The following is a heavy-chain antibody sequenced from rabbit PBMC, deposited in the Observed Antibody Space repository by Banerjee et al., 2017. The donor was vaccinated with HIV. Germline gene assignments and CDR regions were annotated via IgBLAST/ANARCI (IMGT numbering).Heavy chain of an antibody. Sequence: QEQLEESGGGLVKPEGSLTLTCKASGFSFSSGYDMCWVRQAPGKGLEWIGCIYSSSGSTDYASWVNGRFTISLDNAQNTVFLQMTSLTAADTATHFCARDLAGVTGWNFGLWGPGTLVTVS. V-gene: IGHV1S45*01. CDR2: IYSSSGST. J-gene: IGHJ4*01. CDR1: GFSFSSGYD. D-gene: IGHD4-1*01. CDR3: ARDLAGVTGWNFGL.